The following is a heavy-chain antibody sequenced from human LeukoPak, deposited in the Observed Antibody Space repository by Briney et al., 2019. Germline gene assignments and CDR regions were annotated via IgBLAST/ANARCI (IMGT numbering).Heavy chain of an antibody. D-gene: IGHD3-10*01. V-gene: IGHV4-61*01. CDR1: GGSISISSYY. CDR2: IHYSGST. Sequence: PSETPSLTCTVSGGSISISSYYWSWIRQPPGKGLEWIGYIHYSGSTNYNPSLKSRVTISVDTSKNQFSLRLSSVTAADTAVYYCATGYGSGTLRDRYYYMDVWGKGTTVTVSS. J-gene: IGHJ6*03. CDR3: ATGYGSGTLRDRYYYMDV.